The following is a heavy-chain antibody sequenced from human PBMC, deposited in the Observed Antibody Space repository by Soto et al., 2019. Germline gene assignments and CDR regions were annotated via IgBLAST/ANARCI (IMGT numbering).Heavy chain of an antibody. J-gene: IGHJ6*02. V-gene: IGHV3-43*01. CDR1: GFTFDDYT. CDR3: AKDIIAAAGTNYYYGMDV. Sequence: GSLRLSCAASGFTFDDYTMHWVRQAPGKGLEWVSLISWDGGSTYYADSVKGRFTISRDNSKNSLYLQMNSLRTEDTALYYCAKDIIAAAGTNYYYGMDVWGQGTTVTVSS. D-gene: IGHD6-13*01. CDR2: ISWDGGST.